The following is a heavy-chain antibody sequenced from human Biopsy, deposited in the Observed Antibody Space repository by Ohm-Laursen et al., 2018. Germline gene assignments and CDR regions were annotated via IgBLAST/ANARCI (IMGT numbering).Heavy chain of an antibody. J-gene: IGHJ6*02. V-gene: IGHV1-69*13. Sequence: PSAYASSKLSVGASTNFAINAGRQAPGHGLGWGGGVITASETAGYAERFQGRVTITADVTTTTAYMDLSGLRSEDTAVYYCVAYPSSGFFENNDDFAMDVWGQGTTVIVSS. D-gene: IGHD6-19*01. CDR3: VAYPSSGFFENNDDFAMDV. CDR2: VITASETA. CDR1: VGASTNFA.